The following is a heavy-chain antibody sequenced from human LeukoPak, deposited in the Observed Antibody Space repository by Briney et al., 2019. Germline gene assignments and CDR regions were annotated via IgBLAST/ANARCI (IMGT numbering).Heavy chain of an antibody. Sequence: SAPLSLTCTVSGVSIIHDYWTWMRQPAGGGLEWIGRIDTSGSTNYNPSLKSRVTMSSDTSNNQFSLNLMSVDATDTAVYYCARGQWQIDYWGQGILVTVST. V-gene: IGHV4-4*07. CDR2: IDTSGST. CDR3: ARGQWQIDY. D-gene: IGHD6-19*01. J-gene: IGHJ4*02. CDR1: GVSIIHDY.